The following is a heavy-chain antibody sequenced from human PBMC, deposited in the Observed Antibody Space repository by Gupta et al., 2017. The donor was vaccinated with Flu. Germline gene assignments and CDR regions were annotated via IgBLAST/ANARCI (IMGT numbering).Heavy chain of an antibody. Sequence: QMQLVQSGAEVNKPGFSVMVSCKASGGPFNDHTINWVRQAPGQGLEWSGGIIPICGSAKYAQKFQGRVTITEDESTNTALMELSSLRSEDTAIYYCARCYNNFPTWFDSWGQGTLVTVSS. CDR1: GGPFNDHT. D-gene: IGHD4-4*01. V-gene: IGHV1-69*01. CDR3: ARCYNNFPTWFDS. J-gene: IGHJ5*01. CDR2: IIPICGSA.